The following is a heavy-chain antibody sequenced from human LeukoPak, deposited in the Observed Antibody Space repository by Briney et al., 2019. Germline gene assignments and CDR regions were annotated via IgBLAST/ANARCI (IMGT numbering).Heavy chain of an antibody. J-gene: IGHJ4*02. CDR2: IYTNGGA. Sequence: SETLSLTCTVSGGSVTSGNYYWNWIRQPAGKGLEWIGRIYTNGGASYNPSLKSRVTISIDASKNQFSLKLSSVSAADTAVYYCAREPPGYWGQGILVTVSS. V-gene: IGHV4-61*02. CDR1: GGSVTSGNYY. CDR3: AREPPGY.